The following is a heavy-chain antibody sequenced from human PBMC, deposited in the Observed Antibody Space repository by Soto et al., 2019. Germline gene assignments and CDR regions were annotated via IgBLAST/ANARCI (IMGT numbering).Heavy chain of an antibody. CDR3: ARGLAYSGYDSNCFDL. V-gene: IGHV4-39*01. CDR2: IYYSGST. Sequence: PSETLSLTCTVSGGSISSSSYYWGWIRQPPGKGLEWIGSIYYSGSTYYNPSLKSRVTISVDTSKNQFSLKLSSVTAADTAVYYCARGLAYSGYDSNCFDLWRQRTLVTVSS. J-gene: IGHJ5*02. D-gene: IGHD5-12*01. CDR1: GGSISSSSYY.